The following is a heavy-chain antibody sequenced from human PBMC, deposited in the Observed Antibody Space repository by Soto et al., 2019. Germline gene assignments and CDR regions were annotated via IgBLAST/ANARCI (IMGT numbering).Heavy chain of an antibody. J-gene: IGHJ4*02. CDR3: AKNQPSWATRAAFDY. D-gene: IGHD2-2*01. Sequence: PGGSLRLSCAASGFTFSNYAMNWVRQAPGKGLEWVSGISGGSGDSTFYADSVKGRFTISRDNSKNTLHLQMNSLRTEDTAVYYRAKNQPSWATRAAFDYWGQGTLVTVSS. CDR1: GFTFSNYA. V-gene: IGHV3-23*01. CDR2: ISGGSGDST.